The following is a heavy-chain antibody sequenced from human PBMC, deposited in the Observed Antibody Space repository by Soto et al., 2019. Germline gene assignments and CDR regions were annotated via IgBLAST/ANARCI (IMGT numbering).Heavy chain of an antibody. CDR2: ISSSGSTI. D-gene: IGHD5-18*01. J-gene: IGHJ4*02. V-gene: IGHV3-11*01. Sequence: GGSLRLSCAASGFTFSDYYMSWIRQAPGKGLEWVSYISSSGSTIYYADSVKGRFTISRDNAKNSLYLQMNSLRAEDTAVYYCAREPDVDTAMVAVDYWGQGTLVTVSS. CDR3: AREPDVDTAMVAVDY. CDR1: GFTFSDYY.